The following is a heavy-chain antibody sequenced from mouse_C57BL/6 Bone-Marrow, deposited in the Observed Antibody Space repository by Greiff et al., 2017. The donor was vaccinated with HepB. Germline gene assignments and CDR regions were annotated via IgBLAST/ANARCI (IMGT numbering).Heavy chain of an antibody. CDR3: ARWTISDYGDYFDY. CDR1: GYTFTSYW. D-gene: IGHD2-4*01. V-gene: IGHV1-59*01. CDR2: IDPSDSYT. J-gene: IGHJ2*01. Sequence: QVQLQQPGAELVRPGTSVKLSCKASGYTFTSYWMHWVKQRPGQGLEWIGVIDPSDSYTNYNQKFKGKATLTVDTTYSTAYLQLSSLTSEDSAVYYCARWTISDYGDYFDYWGQGTTLTVSS.